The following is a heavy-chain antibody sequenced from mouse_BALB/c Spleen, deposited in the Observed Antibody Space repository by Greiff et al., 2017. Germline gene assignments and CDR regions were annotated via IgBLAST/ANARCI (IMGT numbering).Heavy chain of an antibody. Sequence: VKLMESGPGLVAPSQSLSITCTVSGFSLTGYGVNWVRQPPGKGLEWLGMIWGDGSTDYNSALKSRLSISKDNSKSQVFLKMNSLQTDDTARYYCARDYGSSLSWFAYWGQGTLVTVSA. CDR1: GFSLTGYG. V-gene: IGHV2-6-7*01. CDR3: ARDYGSSLSWFAY. J-gene: IGHJ3*01. CDR2: IWGDGST. D-gene: IGHD1-1*01.